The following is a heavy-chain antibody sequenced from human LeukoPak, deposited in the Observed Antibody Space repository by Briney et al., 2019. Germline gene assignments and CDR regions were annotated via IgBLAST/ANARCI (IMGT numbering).Heavy chain of an antibody. J-gene: IGHJ4*02. CDR3: AKGLFGEFFFDY. D-gene: IGHD3-10*01. V-gene: IGHV3-9*01. CDR2: ISWNSGSI. CDR1: GFTFDDYA. Sequence: GGSLRLSCAASGFTFDDYAMHWVRQAPGKGLEWVSGISWNSGSIGYADSVKGRFTISRDNAKNSLYLQMNSLRAEDTALCYCAKGLFGEFFFDYWGQGTLVPVSS.